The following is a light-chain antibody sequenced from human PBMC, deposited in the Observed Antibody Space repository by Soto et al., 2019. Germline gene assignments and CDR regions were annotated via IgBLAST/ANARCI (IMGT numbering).Light chain of an antibody. Sequence: AIQLSQSPSSLSASVGDSVTITWRASQGISSYLAWYQQKPGKAPKLLIYAASTLQSGVPSRFSGSGSGTDFTLTISCLQSEDFATYYCQQYYSYPLTFGGGTKVDIK. CDR3: QQYYSYPLT. CDR2: AAS. J-gene: IGKJ4*01. V-gene: IGKV1-8*01. CDR1: QGISSY.